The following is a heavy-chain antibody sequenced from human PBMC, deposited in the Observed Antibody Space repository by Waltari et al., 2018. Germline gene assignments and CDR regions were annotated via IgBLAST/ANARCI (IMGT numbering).Heavy chain of an antibody. CDR2: IIPILGTA. V-gene: IGHV1-69*08. J-gene: IGHJ6*02. D-gene: IGHD3-3*01. CDR1: GGTFSSYA. Sequence: QVQLVQSGAEVKKPGSSVKVSCKASGGTFSSYAISWVRQAPGQGLEWMGRIIPILGTANYAQKFQGRVTITADKSTSTAYMELSSLRSEDTAVYYCARDYTIFGVVTPDYYSYGMDVWGQGTTVTVSS. CDR3: ARDYTIFGVVTPDYYSYGMDV.